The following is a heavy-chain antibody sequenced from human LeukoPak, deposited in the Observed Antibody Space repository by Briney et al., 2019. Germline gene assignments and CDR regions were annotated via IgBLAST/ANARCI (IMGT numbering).Heavy chain of an antibody. CDR2: ISYDGSNK. Sequence: GGSLRLSCAASGFTFSSYPMHWVRQAPGKGLEWVAIISYDGSNKYYADSVKGRFTISRDNSKNTLYLQMNSLRAEDTAVYYCAKSWLAPLYYFDYWGQGTLVTVSS. CDR1: GFTFSSYP. V-gene: IGHV3-30-3*01. J-gene: IGHJ4*02. CDR3: AKSWLAPLYYFDY. D-gene: IGHD5-24*01.